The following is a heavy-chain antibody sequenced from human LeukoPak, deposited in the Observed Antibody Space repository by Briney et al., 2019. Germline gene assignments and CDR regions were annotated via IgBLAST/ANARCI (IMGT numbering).Heavy chain of an antibody. J-gene: IGHJ4*02. Sequence: NPGGSLRLSCAASGFTFNTFNMNWVRQAPGKGLQWVSSITSGGDYIYYADSVKGRFTTSRDNAKNSLSLQLNSLRVEDTAVYYCARGHYDVLAASYKWTPDYWGQGNLVTVSS. V-gene: IGHV3-21*01. CDR3: ARGHYDVLAASYKWTPDY. D-gene: IGHD3-9*01. CDR2: ITSGGDYI. CDR1: GFTFNTFN.